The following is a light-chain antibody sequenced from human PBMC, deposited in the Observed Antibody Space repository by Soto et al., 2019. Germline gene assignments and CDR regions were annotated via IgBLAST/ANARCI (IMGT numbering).Light chain of an antibody. CDR1: QSISRG. CDR2: HAS. J-gene: IGKJ5*01. CDR3: QHYVLYPIT. Sequence: DIQMTQSPSTLSASLGDRVTITCRASQSISRGLAWYQQKPGKAPNLLIYHASSLESGVPSRFSGSGSGTEFTLTISSLQPDDVATYYCQHYVLYPITFGQGTRLEIK. V-gene: IGKV1-5*03.